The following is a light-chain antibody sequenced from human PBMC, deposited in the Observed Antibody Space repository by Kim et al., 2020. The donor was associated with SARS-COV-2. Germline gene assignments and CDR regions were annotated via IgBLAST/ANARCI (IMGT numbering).Light chain of an antibody. V-gene: IGKV3-15*01. CDR1: QSVSSN. J-gene: IGKJ4*01. CDR3: QQYNNWPLT. CDR2: GAS. Sequence: EIVMTQSPATLSVSPGERATLSCRASQSVSSNLAWYQQKPGQAPRLLIYGASTRATGIPARFSGSGSGTEFTLTISSLQPEDFAVYYCQQYNNWPLTFGRGTKVDIK.